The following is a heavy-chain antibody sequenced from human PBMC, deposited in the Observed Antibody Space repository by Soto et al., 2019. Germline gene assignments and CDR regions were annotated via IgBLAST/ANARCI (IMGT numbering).Heavy chain of an antibody. CDR2: IYYTGST. CDR1: GGSISSYY. D-gene: IGHD3-9*01. Sequence: SETLSLTCTVSGGSISSYYWSWIRQPPGKGLEWIGNIYYTGSTSYNPSLKSRVTISVDTSKNQFSLKLSSVTAADTAVYYCARVGDVSYDILTGYYSRTRPPYNWFDPWGQGTLVTVSS. V-gene: IGHV4-59*01. CDR3: ARVGDVSYDILTGYYSRTRPPYNWFDP. J-gene: IGHJ5*02.